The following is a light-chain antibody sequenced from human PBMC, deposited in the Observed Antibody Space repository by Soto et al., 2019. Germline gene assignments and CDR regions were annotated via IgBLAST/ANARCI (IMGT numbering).Light chain of an antibody. CDR3: QQYGSSPPKT. J-gene: IGKJ1*01. Sequence: EIVLTQSPGTLSLSPGERATLSCRASQSVSSSYLAWYQQKPGQAPRLLIYGASSRATGIPDRFSGSGSGTAFNLTIRRLEPEDFAVYYCQQYGSSPPKTFGQGTKVEI. CDR2: GAS. CDR1: QSVSSSY. V-gene: IGKV3-20*01.